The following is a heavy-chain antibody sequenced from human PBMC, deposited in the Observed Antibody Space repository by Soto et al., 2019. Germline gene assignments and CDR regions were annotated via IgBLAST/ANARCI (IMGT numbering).Heavy chain of an antibody. Sequence: PSETLSLTCTVSGGSISSSSYFWGWIRQPPGKGLEWIGSIYYSGSTYYNPSLKSRVTVSVDTSKNQFSLKLSSVTAADTAVYYCARHPSDFWFDPWAQRTPVTVSS. J-gene: IGHJ5*02. CDR1: GGSISSSSYF. V-gene: IGHV4-39*01. D-gene: IGHD2-21*02. CDR2: IYYSGST. CDR3: ARHPSDFWFDP.